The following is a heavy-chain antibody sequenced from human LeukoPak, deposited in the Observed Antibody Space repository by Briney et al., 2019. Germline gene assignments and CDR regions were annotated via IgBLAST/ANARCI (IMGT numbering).Heavy chain of an antibody. V-gene: IGHV1-46*01. CDR1: GYTVTSYY. D-gene: IGHD5-24*01. Sequence: ASVKVSCKASGYTVTSYYMHWVRQAPGQGLEWMAILNPSGGSSNYAQKFQGRATLTWATSTGTVYMELSSLRSEDTAVYYCASVYKHGMDVWGQGTTVIVSS. CDR3: ASVYKHGMDV. J-gene: IGHJ6*02. CDR2: LNPSGGSS.